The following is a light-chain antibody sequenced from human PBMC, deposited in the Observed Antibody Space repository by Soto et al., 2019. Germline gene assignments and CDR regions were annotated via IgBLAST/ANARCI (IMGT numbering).Light chain of an antibody. J-gene: IGLJ3*02. CDR3: CSYAGSSPGV. Sequence: QSALTQPRSVSGSPGQSVTISCTGTSSDVGDYNYVSWYQQHPDKAPKLLVYAVNMWRSGIPDRFSGTKSGTTASLTFSGPQAPYEADYSCCSYAGSSPGVFGAGTKLTV. CDR1: SSDVGDYNY. CDR2: AVN. V-gene: IGLV2-11*01.